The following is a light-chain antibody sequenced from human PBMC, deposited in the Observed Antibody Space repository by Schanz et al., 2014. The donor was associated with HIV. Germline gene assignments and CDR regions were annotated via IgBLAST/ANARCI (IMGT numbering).Light chain of an antibody. CDR2: GAS. CDR1: QSISNN. Sequence: TVMTQSPATLSVSPGERATLSCTASQSISNNLAWYQQKPGQAPRLLLYGASSRATGIPDRFSGSGSGTDFTLTISRLEPEDFAVYYCQQYGSPPRTFGQGTKVEI. CDR3: QQYGSPPRT. J-gene: IGKJ1*01. V-gene: IGKV3-20*01.